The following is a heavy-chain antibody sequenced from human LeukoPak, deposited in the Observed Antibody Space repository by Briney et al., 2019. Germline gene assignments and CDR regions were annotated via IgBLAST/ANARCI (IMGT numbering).Heavy chain of an antibody. V-gene: IGHV4-30-4*01. CDR1: GGSISCGDYY. D-gene: IGHD3-22*01. Sequence: SETLSLTCTVSGGSISCGDYYWRWIRQPPGKGLEWIGYIYYSGSTYYNPSLKSRVTISVDTSKNQFSLKLSSVTAADTAVYYCARAVRDYYYDSSGYSWDYWGQGTLVTVSS. CDR2: IYYSGST. J-gene: IGHJ4*02. CDR3: ARAVRDYYYDSSGYSWDY.